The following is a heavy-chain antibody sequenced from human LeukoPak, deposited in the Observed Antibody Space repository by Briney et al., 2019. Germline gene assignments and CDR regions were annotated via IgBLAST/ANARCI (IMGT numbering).Heavy chain of an antibody. CDR3: AKASEYNYGLDY. J-gene: IGHJ4*02. Sequence: PGGSLRLSCAASGFSFDDYAMHWVRQVPGKGLEWVSGITWNSGSSGYADSVKGRFTISRDNAKSSLYLQMSSLRADDMALYYCAKASEYNYGLDYWGQGTLVTVSS. CDR1: GFSFDDYA. V-gene: IGHV3-9*03. CDR2: ITWNSGSS. D-gene: IGHD5-18*01.